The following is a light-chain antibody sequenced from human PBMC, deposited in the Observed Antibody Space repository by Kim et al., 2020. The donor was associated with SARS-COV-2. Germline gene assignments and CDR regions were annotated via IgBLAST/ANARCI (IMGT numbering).Light chain of an antibody. J-gene: IGLJ2*01. Sequence: KVTSPCAGSSSNIGNTYVAGNQQFPDTAPKLLIYDDKKRPSGIPDRFSGSKSGTSATLGITGLQTGDEGDYYCGTWDSSLSAVVIGGGTQLTVL. V-gene: IGLV1-51*01. CDR2: DDK. CDR3: GTWDSSLSAVV. CDR1: SSNIGNTY.